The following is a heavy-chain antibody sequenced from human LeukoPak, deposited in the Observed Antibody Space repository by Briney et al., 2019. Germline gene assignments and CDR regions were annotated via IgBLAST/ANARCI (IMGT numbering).Heavy chain of an antibody. CDR1: GFTFSTYG. V-gene: IGHV3-30*02. Sequence: GGTLRLSCAASGFTFSTYGMHWVRQAPGKGLEWVAFIRYDGSNKYHADSVKGRFTISRDNSKNTLYLQMNSLRAEDTAVYYCAKGHYYNILTGYSVRRGLDYWGQGTPVTVSS. CDR3: AKGHYYNILTGYSVRRGLDY. CDR2: IRYDGSNK. D-gene: IGHD3-9*01. J-gene: IGHJ4*02.